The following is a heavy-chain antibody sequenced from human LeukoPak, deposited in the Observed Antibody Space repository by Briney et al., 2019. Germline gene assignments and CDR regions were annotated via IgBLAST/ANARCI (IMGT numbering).Heavy chain of an antibody. CDR3: ARARITMVRGVIIIRGGHFDS. D-gene: IGHD3-10*01. Sequence: PGGSLRLSCAASGFTFSSYSMNWVRQAPGKGLEWVSSISSSSSYIYYADSVRGRFTISRDNAKNSLYLQMNSLRAEDTAVYYCARARITMVRGVIIIRGGHFDSWGQGTLVTVSS. J-gene: IGHJ4*02. CDR2: ISSSSSYI. V-gene: IGHV3-21*01. CDR1: GFTFSSYS.